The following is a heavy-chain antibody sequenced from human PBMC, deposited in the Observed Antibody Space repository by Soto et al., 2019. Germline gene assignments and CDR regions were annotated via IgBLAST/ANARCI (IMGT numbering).Heavy chain of an antibody. D-gene: IGHD2-2*01. CDR3: ARDGAMRDCPYYYYYYGMDV. J-gene: IGHJ6*02. Sequence: EVQLVESGGGLVKPGGSLRLSCAASGFTFSSYSMNWVRQAPGKGLEWVSSISSSSSYIYYADSVKGRFTISRDNAKNSLYLQINSLRAEDTAVYYCARDGAMRDCPYYYYYYGMDVWGQGTTVTVSS. CDR2: ISSSSSYI. CDR1: GFTFSSYS. V-gene: IGHV3-21*01.